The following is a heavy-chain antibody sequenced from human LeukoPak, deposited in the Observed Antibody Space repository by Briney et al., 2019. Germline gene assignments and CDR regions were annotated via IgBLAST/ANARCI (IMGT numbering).Heavy chain of an antibody. D-gene: IGHD3-22*01. CDR2: INPSGGST. J-gene: IGHJ4*02. V-gene: IGHV1-46*01. Sequence: ASVKVSCKASGYTFTSYYMHWVRQAPGQGLEWMGIINPSGGSTSYAQKFQGRVTMTRDTSTSTVYMELRSLRSDDTAVYYCARVSAEYYYDSSGYFHPDYWGQGTLVTVSS. CDR3: ARVSAEYYYDSSGYFHPDY. CDR1: GYTFTSYY.